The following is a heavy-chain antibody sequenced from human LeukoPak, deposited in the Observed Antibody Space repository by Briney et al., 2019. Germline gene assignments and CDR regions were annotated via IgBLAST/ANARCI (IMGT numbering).Heavy chain of an antibody. Sequence: PSGTLSLTCAVSGGSISTNNWWTWVRQPPGKGLVWIGGIHHSGSTDYNPSLKSRVTISPDKSKNQFSLTLTSVTAADTAVYYCARGPPGSYHWFDPWGQGTLVTVSS. CDR3: ARGPPGSYHWFDP. CDR1: GGSISTNNW. D-gene: IGHD1-26*01. V-gene: IGHV4-4*02. CDR2: IHHSGST. J-gene: IGHJ5*02.